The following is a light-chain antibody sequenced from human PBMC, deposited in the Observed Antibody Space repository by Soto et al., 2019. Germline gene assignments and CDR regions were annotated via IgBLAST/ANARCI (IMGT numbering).Light chain of an antibody. Sequence: DIVLTQSPGTLSLSPGERATLSCRASQSVSSKYLAWYQQKPGQAPRVLIYGASIRATGIPERFSGGGSGTDFTLTITRLEPEDFAVYYCQQRRNWCTFGQGTKLEIK. J-gene: IGKJ2*02. V-gene: IGKV3D-20*02. CDR1: QSVSSKY. CDR2: GAS. CDR3: QQRRNWCT.